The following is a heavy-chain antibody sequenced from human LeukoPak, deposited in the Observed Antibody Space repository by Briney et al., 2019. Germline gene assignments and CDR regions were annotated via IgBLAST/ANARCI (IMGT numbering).Heavy chain of an antibody. CDR2: INPNSGGT. CDR3: ARDSPYSSSWYGWFDP. V-gene: IGHV1-2*02. CDR1: GYTFTGYY. J-gene: IGHJ5*02. D-gene: IGHD6-13*01. Sequence: GASVKVSCKASGYTFTGYYMHWVRQAPGQGLEWMGWINPNSGGTNYAQKFQGRVTMTRDTSISTAYMELSRLRSDDTAVYYCARDSPYSSSWYGWFDPWGQGTLVTVSS.